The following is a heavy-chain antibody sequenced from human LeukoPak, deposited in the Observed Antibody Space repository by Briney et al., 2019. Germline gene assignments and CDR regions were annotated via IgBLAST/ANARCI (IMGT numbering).Heavy chain of an antibody. V-gene: IGHV3-23*01. Sequence: GGSLRLSCAASGFTFSSYAMSWVRQAPGKGLEWVSAISGSGGSTYYADSVRGRFTIPRDNSKSTLYLQMNSLRAEDTAVYYCARAGSFRPYYDTNGYYKVHDAFHIWGQGTMVTVSS. CDR3: ARAGSFRPYYDTNGYYKVHDAFHI. D-gene: IGHD3-22*01. CDR1: GFTFSSYA. CDR2: ISGSGGST. J-gene: IGHJ3*02.